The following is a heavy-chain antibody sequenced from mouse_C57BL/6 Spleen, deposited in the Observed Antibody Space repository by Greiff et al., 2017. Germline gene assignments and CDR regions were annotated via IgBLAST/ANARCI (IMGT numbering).Heavy chain of an antibody. CDR1: GFTFTDYY. V-gene: IGHV7-3*01. CDR2: IRNKANGYTT. Sequence: EVNVVESGGGLVQPEGSLSLSCEASGFTFTDYYMSWVRQPPGKALEWLGFIRNKANGYTTEYSASVKGRFTISRDNSQSILYLQMSALRTEDSATYYYARYDPFDYWGQGTTLTVSS. J-gene: IGHJ2*01. CDR3: ARYDPFDY.